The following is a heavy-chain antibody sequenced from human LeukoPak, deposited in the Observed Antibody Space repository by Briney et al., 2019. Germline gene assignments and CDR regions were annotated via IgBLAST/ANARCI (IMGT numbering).Heavy chain of an antibody. CDR2: INHSGST. D-gene: IGHD1-26*01. V-gene: IGHV4-34*01. Sequence: PSKTLSLTCAVYGASFSGYYWSWIRQPPGKGLEWIGEINHSGSTNYNPSLKSRVTISVDTSKNQFSLKLSSVTAADTAVYYCARVIVGATISPFDYWGQGTLATVSS. CDR3: ARVIVGATISPFDY. CDR1: GASFSGYY. J-gene: IGHJ4*02.